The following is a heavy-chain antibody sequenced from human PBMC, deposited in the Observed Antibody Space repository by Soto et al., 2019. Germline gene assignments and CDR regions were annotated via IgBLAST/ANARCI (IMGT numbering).Heavy chain of an antibody. CDR2: ISVFNGDT. CDR3: ATKDDHKDDQPYSYGMDI. Sequence: QVQLLQSGGEVKTPGASLKVSCKAIGYTSSSYGINWVRQAPGQGREWMGWISVFNGDTKYAQKFQGRVAITKDPGTSTAHMELRSLRSDDAAVYFCATKDDHKDDQPYSYGMDIWGQGTTVTVSS. CDR1: GYTSSSYG. V-gene: IGHV1-18*01. D-gene: IGHD2-21*01. J-gene: IGHJ6*02.